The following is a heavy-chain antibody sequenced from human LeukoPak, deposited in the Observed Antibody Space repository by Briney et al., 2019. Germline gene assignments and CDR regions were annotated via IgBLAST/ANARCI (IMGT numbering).Heavy chain of an antibody. J-gene: IGHJ4*02. D-gene: IGHD6-19*01. Sequence: GGSLRLSCAASGFTFNNYAMSWVRQAPGKGLEWVSVIYSGGSTYYADSVKGRFTISRDNSKNTLYLQMNSLRAEDTAVYYCARGRGGGGSGWYYFDYWGQGTLVTVSS. CDR3: ARGRGGGGSGWYYFDY. CDR2: IYSGGST. V-gene: IGHV3-66*01. CDR1: GFTFNNYA.